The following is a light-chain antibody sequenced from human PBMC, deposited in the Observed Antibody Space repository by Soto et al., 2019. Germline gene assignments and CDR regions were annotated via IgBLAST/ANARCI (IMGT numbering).Light chain of an antibody. CDR1: QSISRW. Sequence: DIQMTQSPSTLSASVGDRVTITCRARQSISRWLAGYQQKPGKAPKLLIYKASSLESGVPSRFSARGSGTEFTLTISSLQPYDFATYYLQHYNSNPLSFGVAAQVPIK. V-gene: IGKV1-5*03. CDR2: KAS. J-gene: IGKJ4*01. CDR3: QHYNSNPLS.